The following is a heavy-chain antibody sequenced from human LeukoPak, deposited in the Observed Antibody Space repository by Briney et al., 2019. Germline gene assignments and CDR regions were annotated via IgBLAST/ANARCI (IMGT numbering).Heavy chain of an antibody. CDR2: MKEDGSEK. CDR1: GFTFSSYA. CDR3: ARALGWKAFDI. J-gene: IGHJ3*02. Sequence: GGSLRLSCAASGFTFSSYAMSWVRQAPGEGLEWVANMKEDGSEKNYVDSVKGRFTISRDNAKNLLYLQMNSLRAEDTAVYYCARALGWKAFDIWGRGTLVTVS. V-gene: IGHV3-7*01. D-gene: IGHD1-1*01.